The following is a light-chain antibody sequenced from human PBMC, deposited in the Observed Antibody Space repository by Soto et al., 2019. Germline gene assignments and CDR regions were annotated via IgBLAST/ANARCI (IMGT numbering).Light chain of an antibody. J-gene: IGKJ1*01. V-gene: IGKV4-1*01. CDR2: RAS. CDR3: QQRSNCPRT. Sequence: VMTQSPASLAVSLDERATIKCKSTQSLLYSYNNENYLAWYQQKPGQPPKLLISRASTRESGVPARFSGSGSGTDFTLTISSLQPEDFAVYYCQQRSNCPRTFGQGTKV. CDR1: QSLLYSYNNENY.